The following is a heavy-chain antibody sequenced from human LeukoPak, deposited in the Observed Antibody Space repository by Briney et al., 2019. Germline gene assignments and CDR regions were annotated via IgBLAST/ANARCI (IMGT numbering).Heavy chain of an antibody. D-gene: IGHD3-22*01. CDR1: GYTFTGYY. V-gene: IGHV1-2*02. CDR2: INPNSGGT. CDR3: ARGAKYYYDSSGSFDY. Sequence: ASVKVSCKASGYTFTGYYMHWVRQAPRQGLEWMGWINPNSGGTKYAQKFQGRVTMTRDTSISTAYMELSRLRSDDTAVYYCARGAKYYYDSSGSFDYWGQGTLVTVSS. J-gene: IGHJ4*02.